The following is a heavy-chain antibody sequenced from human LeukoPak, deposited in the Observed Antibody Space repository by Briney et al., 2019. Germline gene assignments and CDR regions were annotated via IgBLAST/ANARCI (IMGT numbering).Heavy chain of an antibody. Sequence: GRSRRLSCAASGFTFSSYGMHWVRQAPGKGLEWVAAMSNDGSNKNYADSVKGRFTISRDNSKNTLYLQMNSLRVEDTAVYYCAMGMCGTNCFTPDYWGQGTLVTVSS. J-gene: IGHJ4*02. CDR3: AMGMCGTNCFTPDY. V-gene: IGHV3-30*03. CDR2: MSNDGSNK. D-gene: IGHD2-2*02. CDR1: GFTFSSYG.